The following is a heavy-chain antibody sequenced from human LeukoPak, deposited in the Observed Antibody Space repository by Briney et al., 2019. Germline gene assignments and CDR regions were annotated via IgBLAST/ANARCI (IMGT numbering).Heavy chain of an antibody. V-gene: IGHV3-23*01. J-gene: IGHJ4*02. CDR3: AKDGYYYDSSGYKGAYYFDY. CDR2: ISGSGGST. Sequence: PGGSLRLSCAASGFTFSSYAMSWVRQAPGKGLEWVSAISGSGGSTYYADSVKGRFTISRDNSKSTLYLQMNSLRAEDTAVYYCAKDGYYYDSSGYKGAYYFDYWGQGTLVTVSS. D-gene: IGHD3-22*01. CDR1: GFTFSSYA.